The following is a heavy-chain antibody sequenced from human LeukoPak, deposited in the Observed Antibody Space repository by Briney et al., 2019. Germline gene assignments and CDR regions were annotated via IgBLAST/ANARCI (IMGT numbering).Heavy chain of an antibody. D-gene: IGHD6-13*01. CDR2: ISGSGGST. J-gene: IGHJ3*02. CDR3: AKDRDVFYSSSWAIDI. V-gene: IGHV3-23*01. Sequence: GGSLRLSCAASGFTFSSYSMNWVRQAPGKGLEWVSAISGSGGSTYYADSVKGRFTISRDNSKNTLYLQMNSLRAEDTAVYYSAKDRDVFYSSSWAIDICGQGTMVTASS. CDR1: GFTFSSYS.